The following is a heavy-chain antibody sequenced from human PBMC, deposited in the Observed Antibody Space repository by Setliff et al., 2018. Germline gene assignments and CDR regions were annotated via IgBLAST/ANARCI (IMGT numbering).Heavy chain of an antibody. CDR3: ARTHCTTTSCFYFHY. Sequence: SETLSLTCTVSGASVSSFDYYWSWIRQPPGKGLEYIGHTSHGVSTSYSPSLKSRLSISADTSKNQFSLKLTSVTAADTAVYYCARTHCTTTSCFYFHYWGQGTVVTVSS. CDR2: TSHGVST. J-gene: IGHJ4*02. V-gene: IGHV4-30-4*01. D-gene: IGHD2-2*01. CDR1: GASVSSFDYY.